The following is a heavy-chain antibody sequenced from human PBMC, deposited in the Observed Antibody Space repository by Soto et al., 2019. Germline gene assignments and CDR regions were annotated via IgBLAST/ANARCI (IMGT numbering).Heavy chain of an antibody. D-gene: IGHD6-19*01. CDR1: GFTFSGSA. CDR3: TREQWLADGYYYYGMDV. V-gene: IGHV3-73*01. J-gene: IGHJ6*02. Sequence: PGGSLRLSCAASGFTFSGSAMDWVRQASGKGLEWVGRIGSKANSYATAYAASVKGRFTISRDDSKNTAYLQMNSLKTEDTAVYYCTREQWLADGYYYYGMDVWGQGTTVTVSS. CDR2: IGSKANSYAT.